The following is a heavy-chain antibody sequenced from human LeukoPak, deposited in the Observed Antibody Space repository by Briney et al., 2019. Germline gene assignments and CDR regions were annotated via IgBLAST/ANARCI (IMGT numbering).Heavy chain of an antibody. CDR2: INHSGST. J-gene: IGHJ3*02. CDR1: GGSFSGYY. D-gene: IGHD3-10*01. CDR3: ASLWFGELLGAFDI. Sequence: SETLSLTCAVYGGSFSGYYWSWIRKPPGKGLEWIGEINHSGSTNYNPSLKSRVTISVDTSKNQSSLKLSSVTAADTAVYYCASLWFGELLGAFDIWGQGTMVTVSS. V-gene: IGHV4-34*01.